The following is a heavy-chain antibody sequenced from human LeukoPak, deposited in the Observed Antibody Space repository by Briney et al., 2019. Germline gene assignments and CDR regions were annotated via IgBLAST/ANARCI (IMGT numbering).Heavy chain of an antibody. CDR3: AREVAIVVVPAATFQVY. CDR2: INPNSGGT. CDR1: GYTFTGYY. D-gene: IGHD2-2*01. J-gene: IGHJ4*02. Sequence: ASVKVSCKASGYTFTGYYMHWVRQAPGQGLEWMGWINPNSGGTNYAQKFQGRVTMTRDTSISTAYMELSRLRSDDTAVYYCAREVAIVVVPAATFQVYWGQGTLVTVSS. V-gene: IGHV1-2*02.